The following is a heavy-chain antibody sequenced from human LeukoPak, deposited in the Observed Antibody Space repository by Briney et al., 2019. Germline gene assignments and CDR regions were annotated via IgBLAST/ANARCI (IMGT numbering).Heavy chain of an antibody. D-gene: IGHD4-17*01. V-gene: IGHV1-24*01. J-gene: IGHJ4*02. CDR1: GYTFTSYG. Sequence: ASVKVSCKASGYTFTSYGISWVRQAPGQGLEWMGGFDPEDGETIYAQKFQGRVTMTEDTSTDTAYMELSSLRSEDTAVYYCATGIRLPTHDYWGQGTLVTVSS. CDR3: ATGIRLPTHDY. CDR2: FDPEDGET.